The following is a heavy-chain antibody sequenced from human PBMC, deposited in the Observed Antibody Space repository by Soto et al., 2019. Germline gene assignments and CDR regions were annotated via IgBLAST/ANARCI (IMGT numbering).Heavy chain of an antibody. CDR1: GYTFTSYA. D-gene: IGHD6-13*01. Sequence: QVQLVQSGAEEKKPGASVKVSCKASGYTFTSYAMHWVRQAPGQRLEWMGWINAGNGNTKYSQKFQGRVTITRDTSASTAYMELSSLRSEDTAVYYSARGGMYSRNDYYYYGIDVWGQGTTVTVSS. V-gene: IGHV1-3*05. CDR2: INAGNGNT. CDR3: ARGGMYSRNDYYYYGIDV. J-gene: IGHJ6*02.